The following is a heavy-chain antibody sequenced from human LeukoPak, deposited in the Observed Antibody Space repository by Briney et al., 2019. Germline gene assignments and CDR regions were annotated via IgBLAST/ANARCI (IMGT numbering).Heavy chain of an antibody. Sequence: ASVKVPCKASGYTFTGYYMHWVRQAPGQGLEWMGWINPNSGGTNYAQKFQGRVTMTRDTSISTAYMELSRLRSDDTAVYYCARSDSSTPYNWFDPWGQGTLVTVSS. J-gene: IGHJ5*02. CDR1: GYTFTGYY. D-gene: IGHD6-13*01. V-gene: IGHV1-2*02. CDR2: INPNSGGT. CDR3: ARSDSSTPYNWFDP.